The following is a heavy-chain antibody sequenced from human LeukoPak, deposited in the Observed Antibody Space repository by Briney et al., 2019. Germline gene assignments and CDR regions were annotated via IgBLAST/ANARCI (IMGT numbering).Heavy chain of an antibody. CDR3: VRDSAAVGLDY. CDR1: GGSISSYY. V-gene: IGHV4-59*01. J-gene: IGHJ4*02. D-gene: IGHD6-13*01. Sequence: SETLSLTCTVSGGSISSYYWSWIRRPPGKGLEWIGYIYYSGSTNYNPSLKSRVTISVDTSKNQFSLKLSSVTAADTAVYYCVRDSAAVGLDYWGQGTLVTVSS. CDR2: IYYSGST.